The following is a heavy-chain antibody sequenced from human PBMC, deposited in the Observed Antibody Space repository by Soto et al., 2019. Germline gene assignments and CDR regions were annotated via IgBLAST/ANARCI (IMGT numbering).Heavy chain of an antibody. CDR2: IWYDGTQK. Sequence: QVQLEESGGGVVQPGRSLRLSCEASGFTFNTYSMHWVRQPPGKGLEWLAAIWYDGTQKYYADSVKGRFIISRDNSRNTVDLQMDSLRLENTALYYCARWGTTGGLDVWGQGTLVSVSS. V-gene: IGHV3-33*01. J-gene: IGHJ1*01. D-gene: IGHD3-16*01. CDR1: GFTFNTYS. CDR3: ARWGTTGGLDV.